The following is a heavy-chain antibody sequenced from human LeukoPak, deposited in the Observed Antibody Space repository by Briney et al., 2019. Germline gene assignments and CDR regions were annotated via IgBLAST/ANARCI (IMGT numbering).Heavy chain of an antibody. V-gene: IGHV1-2*04. CDR2: IDLYTGGA. J-gene: IGHJ6*02. CDR3: ARDILGRSNGGSNYFGMEV. Sequence: ASVKVSCKTSGYIFTYYYIHWVRQAPGQGLEWMGCIDLYTGGAHYAQKFQDWLSMTRDTSINTAYMELSSLRSDDAAVYYCARDILGRSNGGSNYFGMEVWGQGTTVTVSS. CDR1: GYIFTYYY. D-gene: IGHD2-15*01.